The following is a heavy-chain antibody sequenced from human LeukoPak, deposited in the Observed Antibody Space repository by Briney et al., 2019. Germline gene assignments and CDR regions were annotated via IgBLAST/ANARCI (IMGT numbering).Heavy chain of an antibody. D-gene: IGHD3-10*01. CDR1: GFSFGDYA. V-gene: IGHV3-49*03. CDR2: ISSKAYGVTT. Sequence: GGSLRLSCTASGFSFGDYAMSWFRQAPGKGLEWVGFISSKAYGVTTEYSGSVRGRFTISRDDSKSIAYLQMDTLKTEATAVYYCTRDRITMVRGVIGPYYFDYWGQGTLVTVSS. J-gene: IGHJ4*02. CDR3: TRDRITMVRGVIGPYYFDY.